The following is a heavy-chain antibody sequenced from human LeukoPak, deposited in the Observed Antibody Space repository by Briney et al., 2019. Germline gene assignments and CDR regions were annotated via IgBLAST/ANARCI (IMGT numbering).Heavy chain of an antibody. CDR2: ISSSGGRT. CDR1: GFTFSSYA. CDR3: ASLHYGDYVFDY. Sequence: GGSLRLSCSASGFTFSSYAMHWVRQAPGKGLEYVSAISSSGGRTYYADSVRGRFTISRDNSKNTLYLQMNSLRAEDTAVYYCASLHYGDYVFDYWGQGTLVTVSS. D-gene: IGHD4-17*01. V-gene: IGHV3-64*04. J-gene: IGHJ4*02.